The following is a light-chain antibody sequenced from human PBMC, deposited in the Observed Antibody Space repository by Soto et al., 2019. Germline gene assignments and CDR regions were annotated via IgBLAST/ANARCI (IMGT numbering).Light chain of an antibody. CDR3: QQYNNWPPIT. CDR2: GAS. CDR1: QSVGSTY. Sequence: EIVMTQSPGTLSLSPGERATLSCWASQSVGSTYLAWYQQKPGQAPRLLIFGASSRATGIPDRFSGSGSGTEFTLTISSLQPEDFAVYYCQQYNNWPPITFGQGTRLEIK. V-gene: IGKV3D-15*01. J-gene: IGKJ5*01.